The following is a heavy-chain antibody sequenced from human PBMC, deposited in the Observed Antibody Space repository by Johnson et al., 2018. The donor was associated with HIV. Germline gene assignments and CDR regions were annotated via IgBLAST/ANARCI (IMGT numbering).Heavy chain of an antibody. CDR3: ARDYDIHRDDGFDI. Sequence: VQLVESGGGVVQPGRSLRLSCAASGFTFSSYAMHWVRQAPGKGLEWVAVISYDGGLKYYADSVKGRFTISRDNSKNTLYLQMHSLRTEDTAVYYCARDYDIHRDDGFDIWGQGTMVTVSS. J-gene: IGHJ3*02. CDR2: ISYDGGLK. V-gene: IGHV3-30*04. CDR1: GFTFSSYA. D-gene: IGHD3-9*01.